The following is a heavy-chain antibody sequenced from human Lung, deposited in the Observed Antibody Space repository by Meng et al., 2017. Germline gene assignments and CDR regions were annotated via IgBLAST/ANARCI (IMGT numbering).Heavy chain of an antibody. CDR2: IYYTGST. CDR1: GGSIGSSSYY. D-gene: IGHD3-22*01. V-gene: IGHV4-39*01. J-gene: IGHJ4*02. Sequence: QLQLQESGPGLVKPSETLSLTCTVSGGSIGSSSYYWGWIRQPPGKGLEWIGSIYYTGSTYDNPSLKSRVTISVDTSKNQFSLKLSSVTAADTAVFYCARVGYYYDSGGYYGIDYWGQGTLVTVSS. CDR3: ARVGYYYDSGGYYGIDY.